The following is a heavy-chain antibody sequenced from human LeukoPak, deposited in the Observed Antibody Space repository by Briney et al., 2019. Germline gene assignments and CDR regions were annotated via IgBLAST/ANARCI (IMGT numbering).Heavy chain of an antibody. V-gene: IGHV4-59*01. Sequence: PSETLSLTCTVSGGSISSYYWNWIRQPPGKGLEWIGYIYYSGSTNHNPSLKSRVTISVDTSKNQFSLKLSSVTAADTAVYYCARDDYGSGPFDNWGQGTLVTVSS. CDR1: GGSISSYY. D-gene: IGHD3-10*01. CDR2: IYYSGST. CDR3: ARDDYGSGPFDN. J-gene: IGHJ4*02.